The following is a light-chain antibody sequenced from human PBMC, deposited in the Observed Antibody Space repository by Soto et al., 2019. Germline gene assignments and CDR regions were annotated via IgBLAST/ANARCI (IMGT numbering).Light chain of an antibody. Sequence: EIVLTQSPGTLSLSPGERAALSCRASQSVRSNYLDWYQQKPGQAPRLLIYGASSRATGIPDRFSGSGSGTDFTLTISRQEPEDFAVYYCQQYGSSPRTFGQGTKLEI. J-gene: IGKJ2*01. CDR1: QSVRSNY. CDR2: GAS. CDR3: QQYGSSPRT. V-gene: IGKV3-20*01.